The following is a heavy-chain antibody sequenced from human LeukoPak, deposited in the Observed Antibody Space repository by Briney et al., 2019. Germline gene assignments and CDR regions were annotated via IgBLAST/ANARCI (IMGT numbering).Heavy chain of an antibody. D-gene: IGHD6-13*01. CDR2: ISGSGGNT. Sequence: PGGSLRLSCAASGLTFSSFAMSWVRQAPGKGLEWVSVISGSGGNTYYADSVKGRFTISRDNSKNTLYLQMNSLRAEDTAVYYCAKGRARIAAASDYWGQGTLVTVSS. CDR3: AKGRARIAAASDY. CDR1: GLTFSSFA. J-gene: IGHJ4*02. V-gene: IGHV3-23*01.